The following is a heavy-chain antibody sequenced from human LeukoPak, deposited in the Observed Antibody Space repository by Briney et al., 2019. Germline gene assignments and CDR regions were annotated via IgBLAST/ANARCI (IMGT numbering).Heavy chain of an antibody. V-gene: IGHV3-21*01. CDR3: ARDGGDSYGYPPVDY. CDR2: ISSSSSYI. J-gene: IGHJ4*02. Sequence: GGSLRLSCAASGFTFSSYSMNWVRQAPGKGLEWVSSISSSSSYIYYADSVKGRFTISRDNAKNSLYLQMNSLRAEDSAVYYCARDGGDSYGYPPVDYWGQGTLVTVSS. D-gene: IGHD5-18*01. CDR1: GFTFSSYS.